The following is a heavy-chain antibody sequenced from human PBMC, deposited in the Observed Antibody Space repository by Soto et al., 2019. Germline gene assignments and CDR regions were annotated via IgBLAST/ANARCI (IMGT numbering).Heavy chain of an antibody. D-gene: IGHD1-26*01. CDR1: GGSITSSSYY. CDR3: ATQEVGGTYVYTFDP. CDR2: IYYSGST. V-gene: IGHV4-39*01. Sequence: SETRSLTCTVSGGSITSSSYYWGWIRQPPGKGLEWIGSIYYSGSTYYNPSLKSRVTISVDTSKNQFSLKLSSVTAADTAVYYCATQEVGGTYVYTFDPWGQGTLVTVS. J-gene: IGHJ5*02.